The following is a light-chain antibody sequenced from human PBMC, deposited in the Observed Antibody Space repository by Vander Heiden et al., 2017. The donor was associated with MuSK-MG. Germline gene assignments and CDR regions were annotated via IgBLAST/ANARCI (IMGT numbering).Light chain of an antibody. J-gene: IGLJ3*02. CDR1: RSNIGSYNL. CDR3: CSYAGSGTLV. V-gene: IGLV2-23*02. Sequence: QSALTQPASVSGSPGQSIAISCTGTRSNIGSYNLVSWYHQHPGKVPKLILSEVDKRPSGVSNRFSGSKSGNTASLTISGLQSEDEADYYCCSYAGSGTLVFGGGTKLTVL. CDR2: EVD.